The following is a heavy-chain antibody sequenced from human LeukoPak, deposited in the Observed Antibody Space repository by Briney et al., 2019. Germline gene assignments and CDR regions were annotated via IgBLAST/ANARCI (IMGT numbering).Heavy chain of an antibody. CDR1: GGSIGSYY. V-gene: IGHV4-59*01. CDR3: ARDRSDGSGYYGYYFDY. CDR2: IYYSGST. J-gene: IGHJ4*02. Sequence: SETLSLTCIVSGGSIGSYYWSWIRQPPGKGLEWIGHIYYSGSTDYNPSLRSRVTISVDTSKNQFSLRLSSVTAADTAVYYCARDRSDGSGYYGYYFDYWGQGTLVSVSS. D-gene: IGHD3-22*01.